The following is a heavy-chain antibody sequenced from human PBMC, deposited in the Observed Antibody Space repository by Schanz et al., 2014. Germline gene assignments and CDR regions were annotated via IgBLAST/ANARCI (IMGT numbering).Heavy chain of an antibody. CDR3: ARPPHDSSGYYPFDY. V-gene: IGHV3-23*01. CDR2: ITGASDHI. Sequence: EVNLLESGGGLVEPGGSLRLSCATSGFSLDIFAVSWVRQAPGKGLEWVSGITGASDHIDYAESVKGRFTISRDNSKNSLYLQMNSLRAENTAVYYCARPPHDSSGYYPFDYWGQGTLVTVAS. D-gene: IGHD3-22*01. J-gene: IGHJ4*02. CDR1: GFSLDIFA.